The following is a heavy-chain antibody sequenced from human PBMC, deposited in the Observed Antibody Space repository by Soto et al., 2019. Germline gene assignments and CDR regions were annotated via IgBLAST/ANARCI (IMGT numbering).Heavy chain of an antibody. Sequence: QVPLVQSGAEVKKPGASVKVSCKASGYTFTGYYMHWVRQAPGQGLEWMGWINPNSGGTNYAQKFQGWVTMTRDTSISTAYMELSRLRSDDTAVYYCARSSSGWYSSPDYWGQGTLVTVSS. CDR1: GYTFTGYY. J-gene: IGHJ4*02. V-gene: IGHV1-2*04. D-gene: IGHD6-19*01. CDR3: ARSSSGWYSSPDY. CDR2: INPNSGGT.